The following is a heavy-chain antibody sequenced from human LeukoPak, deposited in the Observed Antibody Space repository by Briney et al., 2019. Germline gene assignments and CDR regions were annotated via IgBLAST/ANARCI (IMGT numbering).Heavy chain of an antibody. D-gene: IGHD6-13*01. CDR2: ISSSSSYI. J-gene: IGHJ4*02. CDR3: ARGWGAAAATPRGY. CDR1: GFTFSSYS. Sequence: GGSLRLSCAASGFTFSSYSMNGVRQAPGKGLEWVSSISSSSSYIYYADSVKGRFTISRDNAKNSLYLQMNSLRAEDTAVYYCARGWGAAAATPRGYWGQGTLVTVSS. V-gene: IGHV3-21*01.